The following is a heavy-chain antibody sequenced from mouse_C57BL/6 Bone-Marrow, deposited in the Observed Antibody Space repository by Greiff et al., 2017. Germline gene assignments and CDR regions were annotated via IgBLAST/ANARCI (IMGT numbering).Heavy chain of an antibody. D-gene: IGHD1-1*01. Sequence: VQLQQSGPELVKPGASVKISCKASGYTFTDSYMNWVKQSHGKSLEWIGDINPNNGGTSYNQKFKGKATLTVDKSSSTAYMELRSLTSEDSAVYYCARDGSSYGYFDVWGTGTTVTVSS. CDR1: GYTFTDSY. V-gene: IGHV1-26*01. J-gene: IGHJ1*03. CDR3: ARDGSSYGYFDV. CDR2: INPNNGGT.